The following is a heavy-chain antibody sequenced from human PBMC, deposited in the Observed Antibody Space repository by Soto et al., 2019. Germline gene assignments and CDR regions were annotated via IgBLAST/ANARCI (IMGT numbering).Heavy chain of an antibody. CDR2: IYHSGST. Sequence: SETLSLTCAVSGGSISSSNWWSWVRQPPGKGLEWIGEIYHSGSTNYNPSLKSRVTISVDKSKNQFSLKLGSVTAADTAVYYCARVRIAARGNSGYYYYYGIDVWGKGTTGTV. CDR1: GGSISSSNW. J-gene: IGHJ6*04. D-gene: IGHD6-6*01. V-gene: IGHV4-4*02. CDR3: ARVRIAARGNSGYYYYYGIDV.